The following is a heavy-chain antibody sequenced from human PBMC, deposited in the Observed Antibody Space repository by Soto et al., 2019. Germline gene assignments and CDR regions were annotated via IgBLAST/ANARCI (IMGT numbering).Heavy chain of an antibody. CDR3: NSLRAEDTAVYYCAKGLYGAYDY. J-gene: IGHJ4*02. D-gene: IGHD4-17*01. CDR1: GFTFRGYA. Sequence: GGSLRLSCAASGFTFRGYAMSWVRQAPGKGLEWVSEISASGGGTYYADSVKGRFTISSDSSKNPLFLQTNRLRDEDTLYLQMNSLRAEDTAVYYCAKGLYGAYDYWGQGTLVTVSS. CDR2: ISASGGGT. V-gene: IGHV3-23*01.